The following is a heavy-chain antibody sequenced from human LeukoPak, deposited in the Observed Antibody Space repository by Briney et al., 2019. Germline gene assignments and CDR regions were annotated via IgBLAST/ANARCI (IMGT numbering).Heavy chain of an antibody. J-gene: IGHJ4*02. V-gene: IGHV4-59*01. Sequence: SETLSLTCTVSGGSISSYYWSWIRQPPGKGLEWIGYIYYSGSTNYNPSLKSRVAISVDTSKNQLSLKLSSVTAADTAVYYCARALDYGDYFDYWGQGTLVTVSS. CDR1: GGSISSYY. CDR2: IYYSGST. D-gene: IGHD4-17*01. CDR3: ARALDYGDYFDY.